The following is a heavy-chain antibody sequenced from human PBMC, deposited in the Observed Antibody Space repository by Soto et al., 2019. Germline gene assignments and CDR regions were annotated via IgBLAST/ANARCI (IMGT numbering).Heavy chain of an antibody. CDR1: GVTFSSYG. V-gene: IGHV3-30*18. D-gene: IGHD3-10*01. CDR2: ISYDGSNK. Sequence: QVQLVESGGGVVQPGRSLRLSCAASGVTFSSYGMHWVRQAPGKGLEWVAVISYDGSNKYYADSVKGRFTISRDNSKNTLYLQMNSLRAEDTAVYYCANARSGRGTCDYWGQGTLVTVSS. J-gene: IGHJ4*02. CDR3: ANARSGRGTCDY.